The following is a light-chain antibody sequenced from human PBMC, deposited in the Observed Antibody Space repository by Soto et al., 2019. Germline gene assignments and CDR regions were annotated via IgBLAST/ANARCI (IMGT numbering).Light chain of an antibody. CDR1: QSISSW. V-gene: IGKV1-5*03. Sequence: DIQMAQSPSTLAACVGDRVTITCRASQSISSWLAWYQQKPGKAPKLLIYKASSLESGVPSRFSGSGSGTEFTLTISSLQPDDFATYYCQQYNSYWTFGQGTKVDI. CDR3: QQYNSYWT. CDR2: KAS. J-gene: IGKJ1*01.